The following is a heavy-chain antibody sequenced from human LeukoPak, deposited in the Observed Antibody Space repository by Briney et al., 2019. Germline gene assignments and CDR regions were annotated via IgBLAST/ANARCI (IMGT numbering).Heavy chain of an antibody. CDR2: IKQDGSEK. D-gene: IGHD4-17*01. CDR1: GFTFSSYW. Sequence: GVSLRLSCAASGFTFSSYWMSWARQAPGKGLEWVANIKQDGSEKYYVDSVKGRFTISRDNAKNSLYLQMNSLRAEDTAVYYCVYGDYYYSYFDYWGQGTLVTVSS. J-gene: IGHJ4*02. V-gene: IGHV3-7*01. CDR3: VYGDYYYSYFDY.